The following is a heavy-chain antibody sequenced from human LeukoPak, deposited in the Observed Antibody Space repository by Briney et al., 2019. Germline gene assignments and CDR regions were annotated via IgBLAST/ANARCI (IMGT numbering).Heavy chain of an antibody. CDR3: ASRPQYSYRKYYFDY. J-gene: IGHJ4*02. V-gene: IGHV4-39*07. CDR1: GASISSTSYY. Sequence: SDTLSLTCTVPGASISSTSYYWGWIRQPPGKGLEWIGEINHSGSTNYNPSLKSRVTISVDTSKNQFSLKLSSVTAADTAVYYCASRPQYSYRKYYFDYWGQGTLVTVSS. CDR2: INHSGST. D-gene: IGHD5-18*01.